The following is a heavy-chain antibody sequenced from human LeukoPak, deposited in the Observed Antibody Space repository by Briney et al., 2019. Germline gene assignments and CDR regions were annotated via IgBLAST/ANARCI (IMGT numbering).Heavy chain of an antibody. D-gene: IGHD5-18*01. J-gene: IGHJ6*03. CDR1: GYTFTDYY. V-gene: IGHV1-69-2*01. CDR3: ATSGDTARRVWYYYMDV. CDR2: VDPEDGET. Sequence: ASVKVSCKASGYTFTDYYMHWVQQAPGKGLEWMGRVDPEDGETIYAEKFQGRVTITADTSTDTAYMELSSLRSEDTAVYYCATSGDTARRVWYYYMDVWGKGTTVTVSS.